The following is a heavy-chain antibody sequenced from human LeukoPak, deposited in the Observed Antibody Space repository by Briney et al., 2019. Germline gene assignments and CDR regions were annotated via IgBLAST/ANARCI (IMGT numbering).Heavy chain of an antibody. CDR1: GFTFSKFA. CDR3: VRCTFVLHKRCSAFDI. V-gene: IGHV3-30*04. Sequence: PGGSLRLSCAAAGFTFSKFAMHWVRQAPGKGLEWVAVVSYDGSYKYYADSVEGRFTISRDNSKNTLYLRMNSLRAEDTAVYYCVRCTFVLHKRCSAFDIWGQGTMVTVSA. CDR2: VSYDGSYK. D-gene: IGHD1-1*01. J-gene: IGHJ3*02.